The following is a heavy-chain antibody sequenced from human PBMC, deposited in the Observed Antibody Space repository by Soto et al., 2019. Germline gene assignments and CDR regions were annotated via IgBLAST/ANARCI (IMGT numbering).Heavy chain of an antibody. CDR3: AKEVAAGDYFDY. CDR1: GFTFSSYG. Sequence: GGSLRLSCAASGFTFSSYGMHWVRQAPGKGLEWVAVIWYDGSNKYYADSVKGRFTISRDNSKNTLYLQMNSLRAEDTAVYYCAKEVAAGDYFDYWGQGTLVTVSS. D-gene: IGHD6-13*01. J-gene: IGHJ4*02. V-gene: IGHV3-30*02. CDR2: IWYDGSNK.